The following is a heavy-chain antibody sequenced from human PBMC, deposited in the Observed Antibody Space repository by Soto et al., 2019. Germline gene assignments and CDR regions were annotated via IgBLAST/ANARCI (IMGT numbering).Heavy chain of an antibody. CDR2: ISATDGGT. J-gene: IGHJ4*02. CDR1: GFTFNTYA. D-gene: IGHD6-19*01. V-gene: IGHV3-23*01. CDR3: ANGESNGLPAVDY. Sequence: EVQLLESGGGLVQPGGSLGLSCAASGFTFNTYAMSWVRQAPGKGLEWVTTISATDGGTYYADSVTGRFTISRDNSKNTLSLQMNSLRADDTAVYYCANGESNGLPAVDYWGQGTLVTVAS.